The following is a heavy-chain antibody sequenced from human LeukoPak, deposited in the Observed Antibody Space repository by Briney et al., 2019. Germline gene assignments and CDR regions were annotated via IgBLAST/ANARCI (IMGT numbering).Heavy chain of an antibody. CDR2: INPNSGGT. J-gene: IGHJ4*02. CDR3: ARETRITMIVVSDTSRLYFDY. D-gene: IGHD3-22*01. V-gene: IGHV1-2*02. Sequence: ASVKVSCKASGYSFADYYMYWVRQAPGQGLEWMGWINPNSGGTNYAQKFQGRVTMTRDTSISTAYMELSRLRSDDTAVYYCARETRITMIVVSDTSRLYFDYWGQGTLVTVSS. CDR1: GYSFADYY.